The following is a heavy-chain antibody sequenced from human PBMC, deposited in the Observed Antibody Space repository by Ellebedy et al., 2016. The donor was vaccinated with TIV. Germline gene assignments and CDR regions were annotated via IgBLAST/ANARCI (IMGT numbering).Heavy chain of an antibody. J-gene: IGHJ4*02. CDR2: IGGSGGTT. V-gene: IGHV3-23*01. CDR3: SRGIAAVMY. D-gene: IGHD6-13*01. Sequence: GESLKISCAASGISLRSYAMSWVRQAPGKGLEWVSTIGGSGGTTYYRESVKGRFTISRDTSRNTLYLQLNSLRAEDTAVYYCSRGIAAVMYWGQGTLVTVSS. CDR1: GISLRSYA.